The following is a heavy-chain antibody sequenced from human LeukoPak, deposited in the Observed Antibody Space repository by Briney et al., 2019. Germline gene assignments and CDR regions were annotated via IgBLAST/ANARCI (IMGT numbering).Heavy chain of an antibody. J-gene: IGHJ4*02. D-gene: IGHD6-13*01. CDR3: ARGSSTWHLDY. CDR1: GFTFSNYW. V-gene: IGHV3-74*01. Sequence: GGSLRLSCAASGFTFSNYWMHWVRQAPGKGPVWVSRINSDRRTTSYADSVKGRFTISRDNGKNTLYLQMNSLRVEDTAVYYCARGSSTWHLDYWGQGTLVTVS. CDR2: INSDRRTT.